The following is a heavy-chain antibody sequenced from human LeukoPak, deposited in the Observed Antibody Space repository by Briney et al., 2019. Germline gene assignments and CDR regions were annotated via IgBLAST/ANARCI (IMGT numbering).Heavy chain of an antibody. CDR2: IYPGDSHT. CDR1: GYSFTSYW. Sequence: GESLKISCKGSGYSFTSYWIGWVRQMPGKGLEWMGIIYPGDSHTRYSPSFQGQVTISADKSISTAYLQWSSLQASDTAVYYCARRSYSGSPDYWGQGTLVTVSS. V-gene: IGHV5-51*01. J-gene: IGHJ4*02. D-gene: IGHD1-26*01. CDR3: ARRSYSGSPDY.